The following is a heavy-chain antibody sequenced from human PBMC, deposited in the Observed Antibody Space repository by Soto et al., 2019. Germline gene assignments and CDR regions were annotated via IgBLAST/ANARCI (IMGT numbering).Heavy chain of an antibody. CDR1: GFTFSDYY. Sequence: RPGGSLRLSCAASGFTFSDYYMSWIRQAPGKGLERVSYISSSSSYTNYADSVKGRFTISRDNAKNSLYLQMNSLRAEDTAVYYCARPTYNGYSSRRRRISSDYPGPGPLLT. CDR2: ISSSSSYT. D-gene: IGHD2-15*01. J-gene: IGHJ4*02. V-gene: IGHV3-11*06. CDR3: ARPTYNGYSSRRRRISSDY.